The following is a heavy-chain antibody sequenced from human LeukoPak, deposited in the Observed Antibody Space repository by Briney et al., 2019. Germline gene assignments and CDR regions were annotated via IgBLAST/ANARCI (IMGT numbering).Heavy chain of an antibody. D-gene: IGHD3-22*01. CDR3: ARDPYYYDSSGYYPTYYFDY. CDR2: INPSGGST. CDR1: GYTFTSYY. Sequence: ASVKVSCKASGYTFTSYYMHWVRQAPGQGLEWMGIINPSGGSTSYAQKFQGRVTMTRDTSTSTVYMELGSLRSEDTAVYYCARDPYYYDSSGYYPTYYFDYWGQGALVTVSS. J-gene: IGHJ4*02. V-gene: IGHV1-46*01.